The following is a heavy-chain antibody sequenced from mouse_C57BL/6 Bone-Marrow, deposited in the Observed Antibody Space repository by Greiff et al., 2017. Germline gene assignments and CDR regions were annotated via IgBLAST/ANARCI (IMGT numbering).Heavy chain of an antibody. CDR1: GYTFTSYW. V-gene: IGHV14-2*01. CDR3: AFYDYYYFDY. D-gene: IGHD2-4*01. Sequence: VQLQQPGAELVKPGASVKMSCKASGYTFTSYWITWVKQRPGQGLEWIGRIDPEDGETKYAPKFQGKATITADTSSNTAYLQLSSLTSEDTAVYYCAFYDYYYFDYWGQGTTLTVSS. J-gene: IGHJ2*01. CDR2: IDPEDGET.